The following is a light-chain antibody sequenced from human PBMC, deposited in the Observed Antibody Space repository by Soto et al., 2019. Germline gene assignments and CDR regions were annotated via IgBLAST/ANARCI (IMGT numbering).Light chain of an antibody. CDR1: SSDVGGYNY. CDR3: NSYTSSTTLV. J-gene: IGLJ2*01. V-gene: IGLV2-14*01. Sequence: QSVLTQPPSASGSPGQSVTISCTGTSSDVGGYNYVSWYQHHPGKAPKLLIYEVSNRPSGVSNRFSGSKSGNTASLTISGLQAEDEADYYCNSYTSSTTLVFGGGTKLTVL. CDR2: EVS.